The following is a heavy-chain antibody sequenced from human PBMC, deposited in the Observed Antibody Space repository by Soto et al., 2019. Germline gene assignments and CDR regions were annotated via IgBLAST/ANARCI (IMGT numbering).Heavy chain of an antibody. CDR3: VKPPGSSSTYYYYMGV. D-gene: IGHD6-6*01. J-gene: IGHJ6*03. Sequence: EEELLESGGGLVQPGGSLRLSCAASGFTFSSYAMSWVRQAPGKGLEWVSGISESGGSTYYADSVRGRFTISRDNSKNTLYLKMNSLRAEDTALYYCVKPPGSSSTYYYYMGVWGKGTTVTVTS. V-gene: IGHV3-23*01. CDR1: GFTFSSYA. CDR2: ISESGGST.